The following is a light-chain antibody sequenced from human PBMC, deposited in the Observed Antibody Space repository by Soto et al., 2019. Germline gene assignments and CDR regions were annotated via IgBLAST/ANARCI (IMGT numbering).Light chain of an antibody. CDR2: GAS. CDR3: QQHDILTIT. Sequence: EVVLTQSPGTLSLSPGDRASLSCRASQNLSRYFLAWYQHKPGQAPRIFISGASRRATGIPDRFSAAGSGTDFTLTISRLENEDFALYYCQQHDILTITFGQGTRLEIK. J-gene: IGKJ5*01. V-gene: IGKV3-20*01. CDR1: QNLSRYF.